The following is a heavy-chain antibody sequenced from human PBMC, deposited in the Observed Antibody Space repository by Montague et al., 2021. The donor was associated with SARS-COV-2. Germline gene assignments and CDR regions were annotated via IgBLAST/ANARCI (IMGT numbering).Heavy chain of an antibody. V-gene: IGHV4-61*02. CDR1: GGSISSANYY. CDR3: ASTYYYASGSLFDP. J-gene: IGHJ5*02. Sequence: SETLSLTCTVSGGSISSANYYWGWIRQPAGKGLEWIGRFYTSGSTNYNPSLKSRVAISADTSKNQFSLKLSSVTAADTAVYYCASTYYYASGSLFDPWGQGTLVTVSS. CDR2: FYTSGST. D-gene: IGHD3-10*01.